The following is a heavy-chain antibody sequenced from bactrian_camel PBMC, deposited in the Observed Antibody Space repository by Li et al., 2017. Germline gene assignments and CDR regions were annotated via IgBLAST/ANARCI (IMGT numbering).Heavy chain of an antibody. V-gene: IGHV3S1*01. CDR3: AATPWSCGGNWADKDKYGH. CDR2: VNSGGGLT. J-gene: IGHJ4*01. D-gene: IGHD8*01. Sequence: HVQLVESGGGLVQPGGSLRLSCAVSGFTISNYWMWWVRQAPGRGLEWVSTVNSGGGLTYYADSVKGRFTISRDNAKNTVYLQMNSLKPEDTAMYYCAATPWSCGGNWADKDKYGHWGQGTQVTVS. CDR1: GFTISNYW.